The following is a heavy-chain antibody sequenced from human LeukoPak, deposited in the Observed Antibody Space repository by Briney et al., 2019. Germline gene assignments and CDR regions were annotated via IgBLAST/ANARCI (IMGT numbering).Heavy chain of an antibody. D-gene: IGHD3-10*01. CDR3: AKDLWWFGEYDAFDF. V-gene: IGHV3-23*01. Sequence: GGSLRLSCAASGFTFSSYAMNWVRQAPGKGLEWVSAISGSGGSRYYADSVKGRFTISRDNSKNTLFLQMNSLRAEDTAVYYCAKDLWWFGEYDAFDFWGQGTMVTVSS. CDR2: ISGSGGSR. J-gene: IGHJ3*01. CDR1: GFTFSSYA.